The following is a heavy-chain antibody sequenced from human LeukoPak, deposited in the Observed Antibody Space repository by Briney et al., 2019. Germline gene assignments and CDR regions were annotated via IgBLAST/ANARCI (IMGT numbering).Heavy chain of an antibody. CDR3: AREHYGSGSYYDVVYFDY. Sequence: PSETLSLTCAVYGGSFSGYYWSWIRQPPGKGLEWIGEINHSGSTNYNPSLKSRVTISVDTSKNQFSLKLSSVTAADTAVYYCAREHYGSGSYYDVVYFDYWGQGTLVTVSS. CDR1: GGSFSGYY. D-gene: IGHD3-10*01. V-gene: IGHV4-34*01. J-gene: IGHJ4*02. CDR2: INHSGST.